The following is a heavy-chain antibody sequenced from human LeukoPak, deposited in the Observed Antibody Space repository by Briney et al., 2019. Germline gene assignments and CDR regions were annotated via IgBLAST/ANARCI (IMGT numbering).Heavy chain of an antibody. V-gene: IGHV3-30*18. Sequence: GGSLRLSCAASGFTFSSYGMHWVRPAPGKGLEWVAVISYDGSNKYYADSVKGRFNISRDNSKNTLYLQMNSLRAEDTAVYYCAKERLRFLEWLFDYWGQGTLVTVSS. J-gene: IGHJ4*02. CDR2: ISYDGSNK. D-gene: IGHD3-3*01. CDR1: GFTFSSYG. CDR3: AKERLRFLEWLFDY.